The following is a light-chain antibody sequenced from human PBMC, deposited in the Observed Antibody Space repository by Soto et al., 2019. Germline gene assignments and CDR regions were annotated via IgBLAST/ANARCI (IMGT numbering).Light chain of an antibody. V-gene: IGKV3-20*01. CDR2: RAS. CDR3: QQYGSSPT. CDR1: QSVSSSY. J-gene: IGKJ3*01. Sequence: EIVLTQSPGTLSLSPGERATLSCRASQSVSSSYLAWYQQKPGQAPRLLIYRASSRATGIPDRFSGSGSGTDFTLTISRLEPEDFAVYYCQQYGSSPTFGPGTKVDIK.